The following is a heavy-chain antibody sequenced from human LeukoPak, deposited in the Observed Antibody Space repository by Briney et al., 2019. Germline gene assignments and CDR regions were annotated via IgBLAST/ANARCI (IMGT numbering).Heavy chain of an antibody. CDR2: ISYDGSSK. D-gene: IGHD3-16*01. V-gene: IGHV3-30-3*01. CDR1: GFTFSSYA. CDR3: VGEIGPRSFDY. Sequence: GGSLRLSCAASGFTFSSYAMHWARQAPGKGLEWVAVISYDGSSKYYADSVKGRFTISRDNSVNALYLQMNSLRLDDTAVYYCVGEIGPRSFDYWGQGTLVTVSS. J-gene: IGHJ4*02.